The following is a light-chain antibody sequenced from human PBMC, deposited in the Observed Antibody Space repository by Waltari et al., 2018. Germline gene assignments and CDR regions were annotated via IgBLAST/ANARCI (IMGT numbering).Light chain of an antibody. J-gene: IGKJ1*01. CDR2: ATS. Sequence: ESVLTQSPGTLSLSPGERATLSCRASQSIGSNFLSWYQQKRGQPPRLLIYATSTRATGIPARFTDSGSGTDFTLTISRLEPEDFAIYYCHHYLSSPGTFGRGTKVEF. CDR3: HHYLSSPGT. V-gene: IGKV3-20*01. CDR1: QSIGSNF.